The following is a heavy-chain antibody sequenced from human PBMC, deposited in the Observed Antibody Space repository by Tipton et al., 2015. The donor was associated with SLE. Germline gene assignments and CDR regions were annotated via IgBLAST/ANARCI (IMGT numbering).Heavy chain of an antibody. J-gene: IGHJ3*02. CDR2: ISAYNGDT. D-gene: IGHD3-22*01. V-gene: IGHV1-18*01. CDR3: ARDSSGRDDAFDI. CDR1: GYTFTNYG. Sequence: QLVQSGAEVKKPGASVKVSCKASGYTFTNYGISWVRQAPGQGLEWMGWISAYNGDTNYAQNLQGRVTMTTDTSTSTAYMELKSLRSEDTAVYYCARDSSGRDDAFDIWGQGTMVTVSS.